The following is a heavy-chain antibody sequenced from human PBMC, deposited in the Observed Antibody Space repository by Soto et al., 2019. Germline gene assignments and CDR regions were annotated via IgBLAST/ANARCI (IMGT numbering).Heavy chain of an antibody. J-gene: IGHJ4*02. CDR1: GGSISSGGYY. CDR3: ARGLGYYDSSGYYVSPFDY. CDR2: IYYSGST. D-gene: IGHD3-22*01. Sequence: QVQLQESGPGLVKPSQTLSLTCTVSGGSISSGGYYWSWIRQHPGKGLEWIGYIYYSGSTYYNPSLKSRVTISVDTSKNQFSLKLSSVTAADTAVYYCARGLGYYDSSGYYVSPFDYWGQGTLVTVSS. V-gene: IGHV4-31*03.